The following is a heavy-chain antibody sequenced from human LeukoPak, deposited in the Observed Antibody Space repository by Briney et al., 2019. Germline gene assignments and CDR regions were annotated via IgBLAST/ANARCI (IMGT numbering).Heavy chain of an antibody. J-gene: IGHJ4*02. V-gene: IGHV4-59*12. CDR3: ASSRLRFLEWLTYYFDY. Sequence: SETLSLTCTVSGGSISSYYWSWIRQPPGKGLEWIGYIYYSGSTNYNPSLKSRVTISVDTSKNQFSLKLSSVTAADTAVYYCASSRLRFLEWLTYYFDYWGQGTLVTVSS. CDR1: GGSISSYY. CDR2: IYYSGST. D-gene: IGHD3-3*01.